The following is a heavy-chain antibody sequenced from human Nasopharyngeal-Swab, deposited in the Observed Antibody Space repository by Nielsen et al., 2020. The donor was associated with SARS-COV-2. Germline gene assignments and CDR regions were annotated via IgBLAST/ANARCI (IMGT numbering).Heavy chain of an antibody. CDR2: IIPIFGTA. Sequence: WVRQAPGQGLEWMGGIIPIFGTANYAPKFQGRVTITADKSTSTAYMELSSLRSEDTAVYYCASPYCSSTSCRLSYYYGMDVWGQGTTVTVSS. V-gene: IGHV1-69*06. D-gene: IGHD2-2*01. J-gene: IGHJ6*02. CDR3: ASPYCSSTSCRLSYYYGMDV.